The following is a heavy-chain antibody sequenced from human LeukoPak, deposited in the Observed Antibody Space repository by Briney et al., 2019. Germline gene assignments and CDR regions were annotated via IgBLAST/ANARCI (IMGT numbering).Heavy chain of an antibody. D-gene: IGHD2-2*01. CDR3: ARGYCSSTNCYPANDAFDI. CDR2: IYYSGST. J-gene: IGHJ3*02. Sequence: SQTLSLTCTVSGGSISSGDYYWSWIRQPPGKGLEWIGYIYYSGSTYYNPSLKSRVTISVDTSKNQFSLKLSSVTAADTAVYYCARGYCSSTNCYPANDAFDIWGQGTMVTVSS. V-gene: IGHV4-30-4*08. CDR1: GGSISSGDYY.